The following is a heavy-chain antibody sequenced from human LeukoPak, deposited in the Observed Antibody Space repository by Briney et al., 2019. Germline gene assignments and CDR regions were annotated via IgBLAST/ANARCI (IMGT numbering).Heavy chain of an antibody. D-gene: IGHD1-26*01. CDR3: ARGSPGVGATPPYFDY. J-gene: IGHJ4*02. CDR1: GFTFSSYS. V-gene: IGHV3-21*01. CDR2: ISSSSSYI. Sequence: GGSLRLSCAASGFTFSSYSMIWVRQAPGKGLEWVSSISSSSSYIYYADSVKGRFTISRDNAKNSLYLQMNSLRDEDTAVYYCARGSPGVGATPPYFDYWGQGTLVTVSS.